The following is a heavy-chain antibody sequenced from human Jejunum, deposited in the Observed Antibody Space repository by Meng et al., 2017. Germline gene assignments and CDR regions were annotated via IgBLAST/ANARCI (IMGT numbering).Heavy chain of an antibody. D-gene: IGHD2-2*01. V-gene: IGHV4-34*01. CDR2: MDYRGST. J-gene: IGHJ4*02. Sequence: QVHLQQWGAGLLKPSETLSLISAVYGDPFSGYHRYSIRQPPGKGLEWIGYMDYRGSTFYNPSLKSRVTISVDTSKNQFSLKLSSVTAADTAVYFCARGELLWDYWGQGTLVTVSS. CDR1: GDPFSGYH. CDR3: ARGELLWDY.